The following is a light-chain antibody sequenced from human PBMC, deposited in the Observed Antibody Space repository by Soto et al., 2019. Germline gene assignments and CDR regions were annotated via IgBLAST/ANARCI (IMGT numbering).Light chain of an antibody. CDR2: WAS. CDR1: QSVFYSPTNQNY. V-gene: IGKV4-1*01. CDR3: QQYYTTPMYT. Sequence: VVTQSPDSLAVSLGERATINCKSSQSVFYSPTNQNYLAWYQQKPGQPPKLLIYWASTRESGVPARFSGSGSGTHFTLTISSLQAEDVAVYYCQQYYTTPMYTFGQGTKLEIK. J-gene: IGKJ2*01.